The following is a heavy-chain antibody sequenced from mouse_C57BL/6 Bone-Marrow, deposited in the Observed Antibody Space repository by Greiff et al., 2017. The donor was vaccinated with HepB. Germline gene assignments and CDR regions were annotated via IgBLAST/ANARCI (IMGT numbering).Heavy chain of an antibody. V-gene: IGHV1-55*01. CDR1: GYTFTSYW. D-gene: IGHD5-1*01. Sequence: VQLQQPGAELVKPGASVKMSCKASGYTFTSYWITWVKQRSGQGLEWIGDIYPGSGSTNYNEKFKSKATLTVDTSSSTAYMQLSSLTSEDSAVYYCARHEYSWFAYWGHAALVTVSA. J-gene: IGHJ3*01. CDR2: IYPGSGST. CDR3: ARHEYSWFAY.